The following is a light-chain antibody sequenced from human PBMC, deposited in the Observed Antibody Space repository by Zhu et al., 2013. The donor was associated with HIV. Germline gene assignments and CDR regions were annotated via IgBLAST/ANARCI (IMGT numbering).Light chain of an antibody. CDR2: DAS. CDR1: QSVSTY. J-gene: IGKJ3*01. Sequence: EIVLTQSPATLSLSPGQRATLSCRASQSVSTYVAWYQQRPGQSPRLLIHDASIRPTDIPARFSGSGSGTDFTLTISSLEPEDFAVYFCQQRGALFSFGPGTTVDI. CDR3: QQRGALFS. V-gene: IGKV3-11*01.